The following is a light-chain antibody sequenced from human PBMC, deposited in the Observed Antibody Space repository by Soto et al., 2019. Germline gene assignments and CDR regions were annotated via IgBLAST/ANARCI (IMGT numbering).Light chain of an antibody. Sequence: QSVLTQPTSASGTPGQRLTISCSGSRSNIGSNTVTWYQQLPGTAPKVLIHSNDRRPSGVPDRFSGSKSGTSASLAISGLLSDDEADYYCAAWDDSLNGLVFGGGTKLTVL. CDR1: RSNIGSNT. V-gene: IGLV1-44*01. CDR3: AAWDDSLNGLV. CDR2: SND. J-gene: IGLJ2*01.